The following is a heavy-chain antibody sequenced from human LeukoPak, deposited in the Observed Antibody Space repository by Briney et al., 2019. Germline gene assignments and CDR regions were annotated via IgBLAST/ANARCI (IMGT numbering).Heavy chain of an antibody. V-gene: IGHV3-23*01. J-gene: IGHJ3*01. CDR3: AKDRSCTGSSCNVGS. CDR1: GFTFSDSA. CDR2: ISFSGANS. D-gene: IGHD2-2*01. Sequence: PGGSLRLSCAASGFTFSDSAMTWVRQAPGKGLDWVSLISFSGANSYYADSVKGRFTISRDNSKDTLFLQMNSLRAEDTAVYYCAKDRSCTGSSCNVGSWGQGTMVTVSS.